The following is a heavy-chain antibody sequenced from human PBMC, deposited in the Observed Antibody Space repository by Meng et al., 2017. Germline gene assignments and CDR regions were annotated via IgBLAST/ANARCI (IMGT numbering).Heavy chain of an antibody. D-gene: IGHD6-19*01. CDR2: IWYDGSNK. CDR1: GFTFSSYG. J-gene: IGHJ4*02. V-gene: IGHV3-33*01. Sequence: QVELGGSGGGVVQAGMSLRLSWAASGFTFSSYGMHWVRQAQGKGLEWVAVIWYDGSNKYYADSVKGRFTISRDNSKNTLYLQMNSLRAEDTAVYYCASSPSVAGTFVDYWGQGTLVTVSS. CDR3: ASSPSVAGTFVDY.